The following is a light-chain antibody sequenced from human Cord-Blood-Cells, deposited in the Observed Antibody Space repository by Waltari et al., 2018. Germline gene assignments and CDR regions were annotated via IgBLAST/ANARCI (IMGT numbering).Light chain of an antibody. Sequence: QSALTQPASVSGSPGQSLTISCPGTSSAVGGFNLVSWYQPHPGKAPKLMIYEVSKRPSGVSNRFSGSKSGNTASLTISGLQAEDEADYYCCSYAGSSTFVVFGGGTKLTVL. V-gene: IGLV2-23*02. CDR1: SSAVGGFNL. CDR2: EVS. CDR3: CSYAGSSTFVV. J-gene: IGLJ2*01.